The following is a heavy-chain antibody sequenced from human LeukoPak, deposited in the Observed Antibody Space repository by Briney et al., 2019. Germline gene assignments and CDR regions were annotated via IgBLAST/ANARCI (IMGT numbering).Heavy chain of an antibody. CDR2: IYSGGST. CDR3: ARAYYYDSSGYCFDY. J-gene: IGHJ4*02. D-gene: IGHD3-22*01. CDR1: GFTVSSNY. Sequence: QPGGSLRLSCAASGFTVSSNYMSWVRQASGKGLEWVSVIYSGGSTYYADSVKGRFTISRDNSKNTLYLQMNSLRAEDTAVYYCARAYYYDSSGYCFDYWGQGTLVTVSS. V-gene: IGHV3-66*01.